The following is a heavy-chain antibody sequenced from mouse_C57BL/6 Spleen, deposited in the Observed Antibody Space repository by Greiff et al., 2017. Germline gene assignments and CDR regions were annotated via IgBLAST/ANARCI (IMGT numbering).Heavy chain of an antibody. CDR1: GYTFTSYW. J-gene: IGHJ2*01. CDR2: IDPSDSYT. V-gene: IGHV1-50*01. CDR3: ARGDGYYVDY. D-gene: IGHD2-3*01. Sequence: QVQLQQPGAELVKPGASVKLSCKASGYTFTSYWMQWVKQRPGQGLEWIGEIDPSDSYTNYNQKFKGKATLTVDTSSSTAYMQLSSLTSADSAVYYCARGDGYYVDYWGQGTTLTVSS.